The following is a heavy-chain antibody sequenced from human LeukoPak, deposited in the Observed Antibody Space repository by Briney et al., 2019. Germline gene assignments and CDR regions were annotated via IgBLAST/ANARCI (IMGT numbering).Heavy chain of an antibody. Sequence: GGTLRLSCAASGFTFTSYGMNWVRQAPGKGLEWVSYISSSGSTIYYADSVKGRFTISRDNAKNSLYLQMNSLRAEDTAVYYCAELGITMIGGVWGKGTTVTISS. V-gene: IGHV3-48*03. CDR2: ISSSGSTI. J-gene: IGHJ6*04. CDR1: GFTFTSYG. CDR3: AELGITMIGGV. D-gene: IGHD3-10*02.